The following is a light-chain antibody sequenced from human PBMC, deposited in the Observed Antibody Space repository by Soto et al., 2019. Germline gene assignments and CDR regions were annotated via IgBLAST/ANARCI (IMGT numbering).Light chain of an antibody. CDR2: AAS. Sequence: AIQMTQSPSSLAGSVGDRLTITCRASRDIGNDLGWYQQKPGKAPKLLIYAASSLQSGVSSRFSGSGSGTEFTLTISSLQPEEFATYYCLQVFNFPRAFGQGTKV. CDR3: LQVFNFPRA. CDR1: RDIGND. V-gene: IGKV1-6*02. J-gene: IGKJ1*01.